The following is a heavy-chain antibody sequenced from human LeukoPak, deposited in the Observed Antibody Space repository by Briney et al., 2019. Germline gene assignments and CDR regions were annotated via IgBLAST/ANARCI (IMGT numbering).Heavy chain of an antibody. CDR3: ARGSVRSFDI. V-gene: IGHV3-53*01. Sequence: GGSLRLSCAASGFTVSTNYMNWVRQAPGKGLEWVSVIYSGGTTYYADSVRGRFSISRDTSKNTLYLQMNSLRAEDTAVYYCARGSVRSFDIWGQGTMVTVSS. D-gene: IGHD1-26*01. J-gene: IGHJ3*02. CDR2: IYSGGTT. CDR1: GFTVSTNY.